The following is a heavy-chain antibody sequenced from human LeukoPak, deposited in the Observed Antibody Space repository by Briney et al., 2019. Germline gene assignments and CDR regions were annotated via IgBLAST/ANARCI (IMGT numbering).Heavy chain of an antibody. Sequence: SETLSLTCTVYGGSFSGYYWSWIRQPPGKGLEWIGEINHSGSTNYNPSLKSRVTISVDTSKNQFSLKLSSVTAADTAVYYCARGPPYIVVVTGIGFFDSWGQGTLVTVSS. CDR1: GGSFSGYY. J-gene: IGHJ4*02. CDR2: INHSGST. D-gene: IGHD2-21*02. CDR3: ARGPPYIVVVTGIGFFDS. V-gene: IGHV4-34*01.